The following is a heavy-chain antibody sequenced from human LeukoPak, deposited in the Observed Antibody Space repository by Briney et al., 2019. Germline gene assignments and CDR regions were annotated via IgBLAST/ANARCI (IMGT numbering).Heavy chain of an antibody. D-gene: IGHD6-19*01. V-gene: IGHV4-38-2*01. CDR1: GYSISSGYY. J-gene: IGHJ5*02. CDR3: ARHSSGWPESWFDP. CDR2: IYHSGST. Sequence: SETLSLTCAVSGYSISSGYYWGWIRQPPGKGLEWIASIYHSGSTYYTPSLKSRVTISIATSKNQFSLNLTSVTAADTAVYYCARHSSGWPESWFDPRGQGTLVTVSS.